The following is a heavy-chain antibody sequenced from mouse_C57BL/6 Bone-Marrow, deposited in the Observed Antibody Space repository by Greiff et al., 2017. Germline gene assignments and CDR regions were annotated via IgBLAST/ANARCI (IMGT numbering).Heavy chain of an antibody. J-gene: IGHJ2*01. D-gene: IGHD1-1*01. V-gene: IGHV1-85*01. CDR1: GYTFTSYD. CDR2: IYPRDGST. CDR3: SRSGPVVGYYFDY. Sequence: QVQLQQSGPELVKPGASVKLSCKASGYTFTSYDINWVKQRPGQGLEWIGWIYPRDGSTKYNEKFKGKATLSVDTCSSTAYMERHSLTSEDSAVYFCSRSGPVVGYYFDYWGQGTTLTVSS.